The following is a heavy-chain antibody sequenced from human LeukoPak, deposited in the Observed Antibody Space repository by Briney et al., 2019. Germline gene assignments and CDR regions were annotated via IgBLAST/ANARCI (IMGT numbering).Heavy chain of an antibody. CDR2: INHSGST. Sequence: SETLSLTCAVYGGSFSGYYWSWIRQPPGKGLECFREINHSGSTNYNPSLKSRVTISVDTSKNQFSLNLSTVTAADTAVYYCARARTGVVTYFDYWGQGTLVTVSS. D-gene: IGHD3-3*01. V-gene: IGHV4-34*01. CDR3: ARARTGVVTYFDY. CDR1: GGSFSGYY. J-gene: IGHJ4*02.